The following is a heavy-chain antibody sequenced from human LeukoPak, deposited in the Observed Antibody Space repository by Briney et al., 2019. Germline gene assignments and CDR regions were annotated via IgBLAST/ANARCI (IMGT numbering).Heavy chain of an antibody. J-gene: IGHJ4*02. CDR1: GHTLTELS. V-gene: IGHV1-24*01. Sequence: ASVKVSCKVSGHTLTELSMHWVRQAPGKGLEWMGGFDPEDGETIYAQKFQGRVTMTEDTSTDTAYMELSSLRSEDTAVYYCAPLSPSYGGLFILWDWGQGTLVTVSS. CDR3: APLSPSYGGLFILWD. CDR2: FDPEDGET. D-gene: IGHD3-16*01.